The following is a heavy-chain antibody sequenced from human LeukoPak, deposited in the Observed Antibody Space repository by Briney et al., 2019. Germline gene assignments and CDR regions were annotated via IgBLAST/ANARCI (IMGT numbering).Heavy chain of an antibody. Sequence: PGGSLRLSCAASGFTFSSYGMHWVRQAPGKGLEWVAVISYDGSNKYYADSVKGRFTISRDNSKNTLYPQMNSLRAEDTAVYYCAKDRSGGRNGMDVWGKGTTVTVSS. CDR3: AKDRSGGRNGMDV. V-gene: IGHV3-30*18. CDR1: GFTFSSYG. J-gene: IGHJ6*04. D-gene: IGHD1-26*01. CDR2: ISYDGSNK.